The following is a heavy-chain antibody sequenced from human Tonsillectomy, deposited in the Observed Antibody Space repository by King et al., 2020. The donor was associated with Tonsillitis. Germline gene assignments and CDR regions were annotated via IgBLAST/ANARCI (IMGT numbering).Heavy chain of an antibody. D-gene: IGHD2-15*01. CDR3: ARNPALVALDS. J-gene: IGHJ4*02. V-gene: IGHV3-7*01. CDR2: IKHDGSDT. CDR1: DLTFSTYW. Sequence: VQLVESGGGLVQPGGSLRLSCAASDLTFSTYWMSWIRQAPGKGLEWVANIKHDGSDTTYVDSVKGRFTVSRDNAKNSLYLEMNRLRAEDTALYYCARNPALVALDSWGQGALVTVSS.